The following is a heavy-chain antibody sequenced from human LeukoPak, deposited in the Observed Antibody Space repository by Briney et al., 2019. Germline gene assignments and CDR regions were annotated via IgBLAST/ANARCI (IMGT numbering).Heavy chain of an antibody. CDR1: GFTFSSYW. V-gene: IGHV3-74*01. CDR3: ATTNYGDYAQYYYYGMDV. CDR2: INSDGSST. Sequence: QAGGSLRLSCAASGFTFSSYWMHWVRQAPGKGLVWVSRINSDGSSTSYADSVKGRFTISRDSAKNTLYLQMNSLRAEDTAVYYCATTNYGDYAQYYYYGMDVWGQGTTVTVSS. J-gene: IGHJ6*02. D-gene: IGHD4-17*01.